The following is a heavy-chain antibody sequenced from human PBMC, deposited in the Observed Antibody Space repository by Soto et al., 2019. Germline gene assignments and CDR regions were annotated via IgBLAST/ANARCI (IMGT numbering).Heavy chain of an antibody. J-gene: IGHJ4*02. V-gene: IGHV3-23*01. D-gene: IGHD3-10*01. CDR1: VFSFRNYA. Sequence: PRGALLVSCASSVFSFRNYAMSWVRQAPGKGLEWISTLTGSSSNIYYADSVKGRFAISRDNSRNTLYLQMNSLTAEDTAVYYCANGRATYGLLTHDYWGQGTLVTVSS. CDR2: LTGSSSNI. CDR3: ANGRATYGLLTHDY.